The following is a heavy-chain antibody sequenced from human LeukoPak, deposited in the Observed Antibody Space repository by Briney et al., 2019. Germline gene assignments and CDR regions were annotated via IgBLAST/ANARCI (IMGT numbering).Heavy chain of an antibody. CDR1: GDSITNHY. CDR2: IYYSGSI. D-gene: IGHD3-10*01. J-gene: IGHJ4*02. Sequence: SETLSLTCIVSGDSITNHYWSLLRRPPGKGLEWIGYIYYSGSINYNPSLKSRVTISVDTSRNQFSMKLNSVTAADTAVYYCAGSGGLSFDYWGQGTLVTVSS. CDR3: AGSGGLSFDY. V-gene: IGHV4-59*11.